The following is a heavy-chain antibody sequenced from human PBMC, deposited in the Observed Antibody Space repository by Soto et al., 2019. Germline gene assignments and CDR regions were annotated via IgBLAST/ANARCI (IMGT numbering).Heavy chain of an antibody. Sequence: QSTLKESGPTLVKPTQTLTLTCTFSGFSLSTSGVGVGWIRQPPGKALEWLALIYWNDDKRYSPSLKSRLTITKDTSKNQVVLTMTNMDPVDTATDNGAHRYYYDSSGYHWGQGTLVTVSS. V-gene: IGHV2-5*01. J-gene: IGHJ4*02. CDR2: IYWNDDK. CDR3: AHRYYYDSSGYH. CDR1: GFSLSTSGVG. D-gene: IGHD3-22*01.